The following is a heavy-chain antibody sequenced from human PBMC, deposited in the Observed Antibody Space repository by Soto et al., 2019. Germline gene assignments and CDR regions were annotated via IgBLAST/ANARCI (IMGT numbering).Heavy chain of an antibody. CDR2: ISGSGGLT. CDR3: AKDRTMARGIRAFDI. CDR1: GFAFGNYP. J-gene: IGHJ3*02. D-gene: IGHD3-10*01. V-gene: IGHV3-23*01. Sequence: EGQLLQSGGGLVQPGGSLRLSCAASGFAFGNYPMAWVRQTPGKGPEWISTISGSGGLTDYEDSVKGRFAISIDHSKDTVHLQMNSLRVEDTAIYYCAKDRTMARGIRAFDIWGQGTMVNIS.